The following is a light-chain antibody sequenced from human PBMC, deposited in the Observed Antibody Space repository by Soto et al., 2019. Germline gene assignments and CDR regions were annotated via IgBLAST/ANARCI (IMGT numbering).Light chain of an antibody. CDR3: QQRSNWPPWT. CDR1: QSVSSY. Sequence: EIVLTQSPATLSLSPGERATLSCRASQSVSSYLAWYQQKPGQAPRLLIYDASNRATGIPARFSGSGSGTDVTLPTISREPEDVAVYYCQQRSNWPPWTFGQGTKVEIK. CDR2: DAS. J-gene: IGKJ1*01. V-gene: IGKV3-11*01.